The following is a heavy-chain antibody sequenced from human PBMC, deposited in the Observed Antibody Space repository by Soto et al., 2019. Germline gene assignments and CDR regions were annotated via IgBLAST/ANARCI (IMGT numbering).Heavy chain of an antibody. CDR1: GFTFSNAW. D-gene: IGHD6-13*01. V-gene: IGHV3-15*01. CDR3: TTGYSSSWYVNDY. CDR2: IKSKTDGGTT. J-gene: IGHJ4*02. Sequence: GESLKISCAASGFTFSNAWMSWVRQAPGKGLEWVGRIKSKTDGGTTDYAAPVKGRFTISRDDSKNTLYLQMNSLKTEDTAVYYCTTGYSSSWYVNDYWGQGTLVTVSS.